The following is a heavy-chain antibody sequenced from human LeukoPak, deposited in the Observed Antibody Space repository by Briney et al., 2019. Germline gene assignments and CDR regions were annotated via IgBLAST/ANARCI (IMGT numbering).Heavy chain of an antibody. J-gene: IGHJ4*02. CDR1: GYTFTGYY. CDR3: ARGLYGDYREYYFDY. Sequence: ASVKVSCKASGYTFTGYYMHWVRQAPGQGLEWMGWINPNSGGTNYAQKFQGRVTMTRDTSISTAYMELSRLRSDGTAVYYCARGLYGDYREYYFDYWGQGTLVTVSS. D-gene: IGHD4-17*01. CDR2: INPNSGGT. V-gene: IGHV1-2*02.